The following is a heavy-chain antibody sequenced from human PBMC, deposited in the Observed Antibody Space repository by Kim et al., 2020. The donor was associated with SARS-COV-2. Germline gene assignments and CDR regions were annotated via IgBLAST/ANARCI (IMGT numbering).Heavy chain of an antibody. Sequence: SVKVSCKASGGTFSSYAISWVRQAPGQGLEWMGGIIPIFGTANYAQKFQGRVTITADESTSTAYMELSSLRSEDTAVYYCARVYGGVAVAGMDYYGMDVWGQGTTVTVSS. CDR3: ARVYGGVAVAGMDYYGMDV. J-gene: IGHJ6*02. CDR1: GGTFSSYA. CDR2: IIPIFGTA. D-gene: IGHD6-19*01. V-gene: IGHV1-69*13.